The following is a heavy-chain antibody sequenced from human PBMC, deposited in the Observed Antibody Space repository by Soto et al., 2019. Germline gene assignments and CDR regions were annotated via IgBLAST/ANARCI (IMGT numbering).Heavy chain of an antibody. CDR1: GGSFSGYY. V-gene: IGHV4-34*02. CDR2: TNHSGDT. D-gene: IGHD3-10*01. CDR3: ARGRGVRGTIITTYYYYDLDV. J-gene: IGHJ6*02. Sequence: QVQLQQWGAGLLKPSETLSLTCAVYGGSFSGYYRSWIRQPPGKGLEGIGETNHSGDTNYNPSLKSRVTISVDTSKNHFSLKLTSVTAADTAVYYCARGRGVRGTIITTYYYYDLDVWGQGTTVTVSS.